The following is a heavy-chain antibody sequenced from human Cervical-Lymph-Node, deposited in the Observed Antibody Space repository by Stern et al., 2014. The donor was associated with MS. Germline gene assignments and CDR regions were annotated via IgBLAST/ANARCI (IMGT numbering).Heavy chain of an antibody. Sequence: VQLVESGSDLVRPGASVKVSCKASGYTFANYGINWVRQAPGQGLEWMGWINTNDGNTTYAPGFTGHYLFALDTSVKTAYLQISSLRAEDTAIYICSRAHPDRGTDYWGQGTLVTVSS. V-gene: IGHV7-4-1*02. J-gene: IGHJ4*02. CDR3: SRAHPDRGTDY. CDR1: GYTFANYG. CDR2: INTNDGNT. D-gene: IGHD3-16*02.